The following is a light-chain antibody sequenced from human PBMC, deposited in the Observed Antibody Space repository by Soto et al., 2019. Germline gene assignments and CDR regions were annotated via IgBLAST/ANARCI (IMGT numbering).Light chain of an antibody. V-gene: IGKV1-5*03. Sequence: DIQMTQSPSTLSGSVGDRVTITCRASQTISSWLAWYQQKPGKAPKLLIYKASTLKSGVPSRFSGSGSGTEFTLTISSLQPDDFATYYCQHYNSYSEAFGQGPKVDIX. J-gene: IGKJ1*01. CDR1: QTISSW. CDR2: KAS. CDR3: QHYNSYSEA.